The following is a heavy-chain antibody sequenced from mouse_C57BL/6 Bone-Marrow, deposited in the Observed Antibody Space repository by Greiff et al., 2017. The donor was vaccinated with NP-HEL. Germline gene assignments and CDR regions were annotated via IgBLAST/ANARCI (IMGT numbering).Heavy chain of an antibody. CDR3: ARLRANFYFDY. CDR2: IYPRSGNN. V-gene: IGHV1-81*01. CDR1: GYTFTSYG. D-gene: IGHD3-1*01. Sequence: QVQLKESGAELARPGASVKLSCKASGYTFTSYGISWVKQRTGQGLEWIGEIYPRSGNNYYNEKFKGKATLTADKSSSTAYMELRSLTSEDSAVYFCARLRANFYFDYWGQGTTLTVSS. J-gene: IGHJ2*01.